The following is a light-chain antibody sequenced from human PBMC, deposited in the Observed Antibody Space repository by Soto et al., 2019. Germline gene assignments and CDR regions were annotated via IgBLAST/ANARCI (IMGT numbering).Light chain of an antibody. Sequence: QSVLTQPPSASGTPGQRVTITCSGSNSNIGSNTVNWYQQLPGTAPKLLVYDNNKRPSGVPGRFSDSKSGTSASLAISGLQSEDEADYYCAAWDDSLSVNYVFGTGTKLTVL. CDR1: NSNIGSNT. V-gene: IGLV1-44*01. CDR2: DNN. J-gene: IGLJ1*01. CDR3: AAWDDSLSVNYV.